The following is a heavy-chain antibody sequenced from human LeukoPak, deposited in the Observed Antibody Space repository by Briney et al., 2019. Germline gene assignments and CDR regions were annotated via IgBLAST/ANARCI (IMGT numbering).Heavy chain of an antibody. V-gene: IGHV1-2*02. D-gene: IGHD6-13*01. CDR3: ARDLDGSSGCDY. Sequence: ASLKASSTASGYTFTAYFMHWVGQAPGQGLECMGWINPNSGGTNYAQKVQGRVIMTRDTSISTAYIELSRLRSDDTAVYYCARDLDGSSGCDYWGQGTLVTVSS. CDR2: INPNSGGT. CDR1: GYTFTAYF. J-gene: IGHJ4*02.